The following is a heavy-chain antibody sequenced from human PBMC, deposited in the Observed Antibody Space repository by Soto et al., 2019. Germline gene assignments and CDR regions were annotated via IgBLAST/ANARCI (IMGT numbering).Heavy chain of an antibody. CDR2: INAANANT. CDR1: GYTFTGYA. J-gene: IGHJ6*02. Sequence: GASVKVSCKASGYTFTGYAMHWVRQAPGQRLEWMGCINAANANTKFSQKFQGRVTITRDTSASTAYMELSSLRSEDTAVYYCARSGFVAIVVVATPHMDVWGQGTTVTVSS. CDR3: ARSGFVAIVVVATPHMDV. D-gene: IGHD2-2*01. V-gene: IGHV1-3*01.